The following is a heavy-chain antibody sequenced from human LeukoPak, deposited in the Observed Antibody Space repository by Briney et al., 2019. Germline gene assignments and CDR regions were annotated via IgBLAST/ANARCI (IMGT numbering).Heavy chain of an antibody. V-gene: IGHV3-49*03. CDR3: TRDIRYFDWFQADY. CDR1: GFTFGDHS. Sequence: HPGGSLRLSCTASGFTFGDHSVSWFRQAPGKGLEWVGFIRSKAYGGTAEYAASVKGRFTISRDDSKSVAYLQMDSLKTEDTAVYYCTRDIRYFDWFQADYWGQGTLVTVSS. J-gene: IGHJ4*02. D-gene: IGHD3-9*01. CDR2: IRSKAYGGTA.